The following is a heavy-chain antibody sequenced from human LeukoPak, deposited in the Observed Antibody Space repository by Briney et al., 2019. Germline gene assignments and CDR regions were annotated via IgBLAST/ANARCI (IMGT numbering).Heavy chain of an antibody. V-gene: IGHV3-23*01. D-gene: IGHD2-15*01. CDR2: ISGSGGST. Sequence: PGGSLRLSCAASGFTFSSYAMSWVRQAPGKGLEWVSAISGSGGSTYYADSVKGRFTISRDNSKNTLYLQMNSLRAEDTAVYYCARWGGTNFNVYYYYGMDVWGQGTTVTVSS. CDR3: ARWGGTNFNVYYYYGMDV. J-gene: IGHJ6*02. CDR1: GFTFSSYA.